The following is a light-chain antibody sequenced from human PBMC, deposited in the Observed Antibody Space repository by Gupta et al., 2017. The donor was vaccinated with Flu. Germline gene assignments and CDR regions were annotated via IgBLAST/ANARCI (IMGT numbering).Light chain of an antibody. CDR2: END. J-gene: IGLJ3*02. CDR1: SSNIGKNY. Sequence: SVLTQPPSVSAAPGQKVTISCSGSSSNIGKNYVSWYQQFPGTAPTLLIYENDKRPSGIPDRFSGSKSGTSATLGITGLQTGDEADYYCGTWDSSLSAGRVFGGGTKLTVL. V-gene: IGLV1-51*02. CDR3: GTWDSSLSAGRV.